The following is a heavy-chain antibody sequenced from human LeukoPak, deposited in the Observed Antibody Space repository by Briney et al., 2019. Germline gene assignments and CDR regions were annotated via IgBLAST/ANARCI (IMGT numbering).Heavy chain of an antibody. CDR1: GFTFSSYE. J-gene: IGHJ6*03. CDR3: ARETNYYYYMDV. CDR2: ISSSGSTI. Sequence: GGSLRLSCAASGFTFSSYEMNWVRQAPGKGLEWVSYISSSGSTIYYADSVKGRFTISRDNAKNSLYLQMNSLRTEDTAVYYCARETNYYYYMDVWGKGTTVTVSS. V-gene: IGHV3-48*03.